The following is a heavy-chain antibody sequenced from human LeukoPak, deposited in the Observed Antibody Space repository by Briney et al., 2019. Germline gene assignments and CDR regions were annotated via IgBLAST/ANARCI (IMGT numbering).Heavy chain of an antibody. CDR2: IIPIFGIA. Sequence: SVKVSCKASGGTFSSYAISWVRRAPGQGLEWMGRIIPIFGIANYAQKFQGRVTITADKSTSTAYMELSSLRSEDTAVYYCARSRKSYCSGGSCYWFDYWGQGTLVTVSS. CDR1: GGTFSSYA. CDR3: ARSRKSYCSGGSCYWFDY. D-gene: IGHD2-15*01. J-gene: IGHJ4*02. V-gene: IGHV1-69*04.